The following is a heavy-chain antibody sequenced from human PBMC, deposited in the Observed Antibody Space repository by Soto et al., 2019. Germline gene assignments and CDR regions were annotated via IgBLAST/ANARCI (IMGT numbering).Heavy chain of an antibody. D-gene: IGHD3-22*01. V-gene: IGHV3-30*18. CDR1: GFTFSSYG. Sequence: GGSLRLSCAASGFTFSSYGMHWVRQAPGKGLEWVAVISYDGSNKYCADSVKGRFTISRGNSKNTLYLQMNSLRAEDTAAYYCAKADYYDSSAGGMDVWGQGTTVTVSS. CDR3: AKADYYDSSAGGMDV. J-gene: IGHJ6*02. CDR2: ISYDGSNK.